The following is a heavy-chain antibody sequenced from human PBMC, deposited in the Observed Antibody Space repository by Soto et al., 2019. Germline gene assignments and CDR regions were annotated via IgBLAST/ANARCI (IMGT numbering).Heavy chain of an antibody. CDR3: AKVLGVTSYYYYYGMDV. V-gene: IGHV3-30*18. CDR2: ISYDGSNK. J-gene: IGHJ6*02. Sequence: QVQLVESGGGVVQPGRSLRLSCAASGFTFSSYGMHWVRQAPGKGLEWVAVISYDGSNKYYADSVKGRFTISRDNSKNTLYLQMNSLRAEDTAVYYCAKVLGVTSYYYYYGMDVWGQGTTVTVSS. D-gene: IGHD4-4*01. CDR1: GFTFSSYG.